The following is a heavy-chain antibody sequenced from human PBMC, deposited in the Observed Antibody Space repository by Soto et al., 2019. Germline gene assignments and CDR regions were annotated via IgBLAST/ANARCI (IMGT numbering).Heavy chain of an antibody. Sequence: SETLSLTCTVSGGSISSSSYYWGWIRQPPGKGLEWIGSIYYSGSTYYNPSLKSRVTLSVDTSKNQFSLKLSSVTAADTAVYYCATYDYVWGSSDYWGQGTLVTVSS. V-gene: IGHV4-39*01. J-gene: IGHJ4*02. D-gene: IGHD3-16*01. CDR2: IYYSGST. CDR1: GGSISSSSYY. CDR3: ATYDYVWGSSDY.